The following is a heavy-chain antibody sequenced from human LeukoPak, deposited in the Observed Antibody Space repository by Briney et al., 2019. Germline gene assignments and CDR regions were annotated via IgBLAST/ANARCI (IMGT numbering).Heavy chain of an antibody. D-gene: IGHD3-22*01. V-gene: IGHV3-48*03. CDR2: ISSGGGTT. J-gene: IGHJ4*02. CDR3: ARTYDTGGYTPSDY. Sequence: GGSLRLSCAASGFTFSTYEMNWVRQAPGKGLEWVSYISSGGGTTYYADSMKGRFTISRDNAKNSLYLQMSSLRAEDTAVYYCARTYDTGGYTPSDYWGQGTLVTVSS. CDR1: GFTFSTYE.